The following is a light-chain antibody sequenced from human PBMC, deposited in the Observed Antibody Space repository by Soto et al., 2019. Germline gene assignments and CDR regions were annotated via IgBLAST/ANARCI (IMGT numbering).Light chain of an antibody. J-gene: IGKJ2*01. V-gene: IGKV1-8*01. CDR1: QGLSSY. CDR3: QQYHTCPYT. Sequence: AIRMTQSPSSFSASTGDRVTITCRASQGLSSYLAWYQQKPGNAPKLLIYAASTLQSGVPSRFSGGGSGADFTLTIDGLQSEDSATYFCQQYHTCPYTFGQGTNLEIK. CDR2: AAS.